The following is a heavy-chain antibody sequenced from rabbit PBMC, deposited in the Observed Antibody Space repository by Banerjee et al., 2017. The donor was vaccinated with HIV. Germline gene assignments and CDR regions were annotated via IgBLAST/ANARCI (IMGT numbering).Heavy chain of an antibody. CDR3: ARDAGSGHYIDAYFDL. J-gene: IGHJ4*01. Sequence: QEQLVESGGGLVKPGASLTLTCKASGFPFSNKAVMCWVRQAPGKGLEWIACINAVTGKAVYASWVNGRFTFSKTSSTTVTLQMTSLTVADTATYFCARDAGSGHYIDAYFDLWGPGTLVTV. CDR1: GFPFSNKAV. V-gene: IGHV1S45*01. D-gene: IGHD8-1*01. CDR2: INAVTGKA.